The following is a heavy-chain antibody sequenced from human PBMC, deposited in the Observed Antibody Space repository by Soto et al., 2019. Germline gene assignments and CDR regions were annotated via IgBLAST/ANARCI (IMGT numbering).Heavy chain of an antibody. J-gene: IGHJ5*02. CDR3: ARDTCSGASCYYRFDT. CDR1: GYTFAHYP. Sequence: ASVKVSCKASGYTFAHYPVHWVRQAPGQRLEWLGWINGGNGDTGYSHKFQGRVTFTRDTSANTAYMELGSLRSEDTAVYYCARDTCSGASCYYRFDTWGLGTLANV. V-gene: IGHV1-3*01. CDR2: INGGNGDT. D-gene: IGHD2-15*01.